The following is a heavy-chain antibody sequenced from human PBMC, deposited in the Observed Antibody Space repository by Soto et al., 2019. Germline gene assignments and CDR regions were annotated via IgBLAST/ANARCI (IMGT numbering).Heavy chain of an antibody. V-gene: IGHV1-24*01. D-gene: IGHD2-2*01. CDR2: FDPEDGET. J-gene: IGHJ6*03. Sequence: ASVKVSCKVSGYTLTELSMHWVRQAPGKGLEWMGGFDPEDGETIYAQKFQGRVTMTEDTSTDTAYMELSSLRSEDTAVYYCATFTAQLPDYYYYYYMDVWGKGTTVTVSS. CDR1: GYTLTELS. CDR3: ATFTAQLPDYYYYYYMDV.